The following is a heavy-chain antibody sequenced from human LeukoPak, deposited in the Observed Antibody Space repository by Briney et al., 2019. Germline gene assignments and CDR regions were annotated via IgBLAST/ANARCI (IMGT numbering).Heavy chain of an antibody. Sequence: GGSLRLSCAASGFTFSNAWMSWVRQAPGKGLEWVGRIKGKTDGGTTDYAAPVKGRFTISRDDSKNTLYLQMNSLKTEDTAVYYCTTGWREYYYDSSGYYYPRDYWGQGTLVTVSS. D-gene: IGHD3-22*01. CDR1: GFTFSNAW. CDR3: TTGWREYYYDSSGYYYPRDY. CDR2: IKGKTDGGTT. V-gene: IGHV3-15*01. J-gene: IGHJ4*02.